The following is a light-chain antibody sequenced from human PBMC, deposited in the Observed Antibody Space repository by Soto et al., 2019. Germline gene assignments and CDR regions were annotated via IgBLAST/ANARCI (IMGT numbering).Light chain of an antibody. CDR2: EVT. J-gene: IGLJ3*02. V-gene: IGLV2-8*01. CDR1: SSDVGGYNY. CDR3: SSYAASNNFYFV. Sequence: QSALTQPPSASGSPGQSVTISCTGTSSDVGGYNYVSWYQQYPGRAPKLMIYEVTKRPSGVPDRFSGSKSGNTASLTVSGPQAVDEADYYCSSYAASNNFYFVFGGGTKLTVL.